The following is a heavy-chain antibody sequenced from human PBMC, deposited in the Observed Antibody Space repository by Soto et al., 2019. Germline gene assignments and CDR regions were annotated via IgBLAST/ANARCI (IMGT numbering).Heavy chain of an antibody. CDR3: ARVSGIYYYGMDV. D-gene: IGHD3-10*01. Sequence: TLSLTCAVYGGSFSGYYWSLIRQPPGKGLEWIGEINHSGSTNYNPSLKSRVTISVDTSKNQFSLKLSSVTAADTAVYYCARVSGIYYYGMDVWGQGTTVTVSS. J-gene: IGHJ6*02. CDR2: INHSGST. V-gene: IGHV4-34*01. CDR1: GGSFSGYY.